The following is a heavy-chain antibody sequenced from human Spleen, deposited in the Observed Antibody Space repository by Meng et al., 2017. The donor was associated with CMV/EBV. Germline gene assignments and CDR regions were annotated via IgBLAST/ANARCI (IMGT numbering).Heavy chain of an antibody. CDR2: INPAGTQG. D-gene: IGHD3-10*01. J-gene: IGHJ4*02. V-gene: IGHV3-7*01. CDR1: GFTFSSSW. Sequence: GGSLRLSCAASGFTFSSSWMNWVRQAPDKGLEWVANINPAGTQGISVDSMKGRFTISRDNAKNSLYLQMNSLRAEDTAVYYCARGTSDYYGSGSYYNLPGYWGQGTLVTVSS. CDR3: ARGTSDYYGSGSYYNLPGY.